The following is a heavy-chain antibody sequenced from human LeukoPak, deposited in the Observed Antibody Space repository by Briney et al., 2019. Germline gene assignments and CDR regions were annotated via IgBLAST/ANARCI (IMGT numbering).Heavy chain of an antibody. V-gene: IGHV3-30*04. CDR2: ISFDGSNK. D-gene: IGHD4-17*01. J-gene: IGHJ6*02. Sequence: GSLRLSCAASGFTFSSYAMHWVRQAPGKGLEWVAVISFDGSNKYYADSVKGRFTISRDNSKNTLYLQMNSLRAEDTAVYYCAREEDGDYYYYDGMDVWGQGTTVTVSS. CDR1: GFTFSSYA. CDR3: AREEDGDYYYYDGMDV.